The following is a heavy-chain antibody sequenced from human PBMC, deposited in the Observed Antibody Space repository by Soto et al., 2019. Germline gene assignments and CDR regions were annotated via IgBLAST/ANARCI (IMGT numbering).Heavy chain of an antibody. CDR2: IYYSGST. V-gene: IGHV4-59*01. D-gene: IGHD1-26*01. Sequence: SETLSLTCTVSGGSISSYYWSWIRQPPGKGLEWIGYIYYSGSTNYNPSLKSRVTISVDTSKNQFSLKLSSVTAADTAVYYCAKRGSVGTTYHHDAFDIWGQGTMVTVSS. J-gene: IGHJ3*02. CDR1: GGSISSYY. CDR3: AKRGSVGTTYHHDAFDI.